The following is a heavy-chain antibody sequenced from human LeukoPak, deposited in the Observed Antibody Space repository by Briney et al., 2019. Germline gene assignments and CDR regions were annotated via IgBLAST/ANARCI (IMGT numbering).Heavy chain of an antibody. CDR1: GLSFSSYG. V-gene: IGHV3-21*01. CDR2: ISTSSSYI. Sequence: PGGSLRLSCAASGLSFSSYGMHWVRQAPGKGLEWVSSISTSSSYIYYADSVKGRFTISRDNAKKSLYLQMNSLRAGNTAVYYCARDGGDYYDSSGYPFHHWGQCTLVTVSS. D-gene: IGHD3-22*01. CDR3: ARDGGDYYDSSGYPFHH. J-gene: IGHJ1*01.